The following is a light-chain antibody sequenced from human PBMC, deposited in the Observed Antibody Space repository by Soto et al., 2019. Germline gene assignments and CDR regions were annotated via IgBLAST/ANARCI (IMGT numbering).Light chain of an antibody. CDR1: QSVTTY. J-gene: IGKJ1*01. Sequence: EIVLTQSPTTLSLSPGERANISCRASQSVTTYLAWYQQKPGQAPRLLIYDASDRATGIPARFSGSGSGTDFTLTISSLEPEDFAVYYCQQYNNWPRTFGQGTKVDI. CDR3: QQYNNWPRT. CDR2: DAS. V-gene: IGKV3-11*01.